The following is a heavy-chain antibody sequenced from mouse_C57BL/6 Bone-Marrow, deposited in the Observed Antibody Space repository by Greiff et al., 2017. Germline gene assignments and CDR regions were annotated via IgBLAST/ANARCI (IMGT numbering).Heavy chain of an antibody. D-gene: IGHD4-1*01. CDR3: ARDWDVGGFAY. CDR1: GYAFSSSW. J-gene: IGHJ3*01. Sequence: QVQLQQSGPELVKPGASVKISCKASGYAFSSSWMNWVKQRPGKGLEWIGRIYPGDGDTNYNGKFKGKATLTADKSSSTAYMQLSSLTSEDSAVYFCARDWDVGGFAYWGQGTLVTVSA. CDR2: IYPGDGDT. V-gene: IGHV1-82*01.